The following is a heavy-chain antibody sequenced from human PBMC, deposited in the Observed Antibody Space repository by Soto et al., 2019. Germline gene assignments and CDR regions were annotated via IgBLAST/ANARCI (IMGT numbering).Heavy chain of an antibody. CDR2: IRSKANSYAT. J-gene: IGHJ4*02. CDR3: ARGVYDFWSGHPKGLDY. D-gene: IGHD3-3*01. Sequence: EVQLVESGGSLVQPGGSLKLSCAASGFTFSGSAMHWVRQASGKGLEWVGRIRSKANSYATAYAVSVKGRFTISRDDSRNTAYLQMNSLKTEDTAVYYCARGVYDFWSGHPKGLDYWGQGTVVTVSS. V-gene: IGHV3-73*02. CDR1: GFTFSGSA.